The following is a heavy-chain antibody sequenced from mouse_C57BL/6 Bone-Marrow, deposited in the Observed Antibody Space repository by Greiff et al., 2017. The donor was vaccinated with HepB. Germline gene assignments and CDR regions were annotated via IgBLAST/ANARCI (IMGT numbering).Heavy chain of an antibody. Sequence: EVQLQQSGPSLVRPSQTLSLTCTVTGFSINSDCYWIWIRQFPGNKLEYIGYTFYSGITYYNPSLESRTYITRDTSKNQFSLKLRSVTTEDTATYDCARDRYGNPWYFDVWGTGTTVTVSS. J-gene: IGHJ1*03. V-gene: IGHV3-3*01. D-gene: IGHD2-1*01. CDR3: ARDRYGNPWYFDV. CDR1: GFSINSDCY. CDR2: TFYSGIT.